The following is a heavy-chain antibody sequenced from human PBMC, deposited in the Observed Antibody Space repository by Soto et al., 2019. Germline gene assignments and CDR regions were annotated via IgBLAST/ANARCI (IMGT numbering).Heavy chain of an antibody. D-gene: IGHD2-21*02. CDR1: GFTFSSYS. CDR2: ISSSSSYI. J-gene: IGHJ4*02. Sequence: EVQLVESGGGQVKPGGSLRLSCAASGFTFSSYSMNWVRQAPGKGLEWVSSISSSSSYIYYADSVKGRFTISRDNAKNSLYLQMNSLRAEDTAVYYCAVSTLVTRVSYFDYWGQGTLVTVSS. V-gene: IGHV3-21*01. CDR3: AVSTLVTRVSYFDY.